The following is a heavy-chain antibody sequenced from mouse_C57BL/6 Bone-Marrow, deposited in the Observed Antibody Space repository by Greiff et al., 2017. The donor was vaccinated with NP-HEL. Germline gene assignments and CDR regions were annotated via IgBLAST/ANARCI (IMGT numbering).Heavy chain of an antibody. Sequence: VQLQQSGPELVKPGASVKISCKASGYSFTGYYMNWVKQSPEKSLEWIGEINPSTGGTTYIQKFKAKATLTVDKSSSTAYMQLKSLTSEDSAVYYCARRYYGYDVRYFDVWGTGTTVTVSS. D-gene: IGHD2-2*01. J-gene: IGHJ1*03. CDR1: GYSFTGYY. CDR3: ARRYYGYDVRYFDV. CDR2: INPSTGGT. V-gene: IGHV1-42*01.